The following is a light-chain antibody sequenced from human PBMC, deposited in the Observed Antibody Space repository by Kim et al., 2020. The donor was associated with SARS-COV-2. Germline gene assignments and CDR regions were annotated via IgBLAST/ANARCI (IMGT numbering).Light chain of an antibody. CDR2: AAS. J-gene: IGKJ1*01. V-gene: IGKV1-27*01. CDR3: KKYNSAPRT. CDR1: QGISNY. Sequence: DIQMTQSPSSLSASVGDRVTITCRASQGISNYLAWYQQKPGKVPKLLIYAASTLQSGVPSRFSSSGSGTDFTLPISSLQPEDVATYYCKKYNSAPRTFGQGTKVDIK.